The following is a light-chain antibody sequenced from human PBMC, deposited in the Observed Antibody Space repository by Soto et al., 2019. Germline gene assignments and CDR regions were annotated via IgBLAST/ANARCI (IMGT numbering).Light chain of an antibody. CDR3: QQYNSYSGT. V-gene: IGKV1-5*03. CDR1: QSISSW. CDR2: KAS. Sequence: IQMTQSPSTLSASVGDRVTITCRASQSISSWLAWYQQKPGKAPKLLIYKASSLESGVQSRFSGSGSGTEFTLTIRSLQPDDFATYYCQQYNSYSGTFGQGTKVDIK. J-gene: IGKJ1*01.